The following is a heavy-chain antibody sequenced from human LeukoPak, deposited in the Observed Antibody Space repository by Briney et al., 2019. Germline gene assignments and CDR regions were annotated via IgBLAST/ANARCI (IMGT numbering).Heavy chain of an antibody. D-gene: IGHD3-9*01. CDR2: ISAYNGNT. CDR1: GYTFTSYG. Sequence: ASVKVSCKAFGYTFTSYGISWVRQAPGQGLEWMGWISAYNGNTNYAQKFQGRVTMTTDTSTSTAYMELRSLRSGDTAVYYCARAGYDILTLAPDPANDYWGQGTLSPSPQ. J-gene: IGHJ4*02. V-gene: IGHV1-18*01. CDR3: ARAGYDILTLAPDPANDY.